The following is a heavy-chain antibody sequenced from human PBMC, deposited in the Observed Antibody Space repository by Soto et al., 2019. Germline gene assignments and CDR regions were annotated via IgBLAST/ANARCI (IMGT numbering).Heavy chain of an antibody. V-gene: IGHV1-69*02. J-gene: IGHJ3*02. D-gene: IGHD2-15*01. CDR1: GGTFSSYT. CDR3: AIDILVVVNDDSAFDI. CDR2: IIPILGIA. Sequence: QVQLVQSGAEVKKPGSSVKVSCKASGGTFSSYTISWVRQAPGQGLEWMGRIIPILGIANYAQKFQGRVTITADKSTSTAYMELSSLRSEDTAVYYCAIDILVVVNDDSAFDIWGQGTNGHRLF.